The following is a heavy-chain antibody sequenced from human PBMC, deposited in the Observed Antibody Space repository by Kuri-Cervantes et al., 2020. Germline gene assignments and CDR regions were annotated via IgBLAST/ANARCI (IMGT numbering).Heavy chain of an antibody. D-gene: IGHD3-10*01. CDR2: LSVSGATT. V-gene: IGHV3-23*01. Sequence: LSLTCAASGFTFSSYAMSWVRQAPGKGLQWVSTLSVSGATTYYADSVKGRFTISRDNSKNTLYLQMNSLRAEDTAVYYCARDTLQWFRELLYDYWGQGTLVTVSS. J-gene: IGHJ4*02. CDR1: GFTFSSYA. CDR3: ARDTLQWFRELLYDY.